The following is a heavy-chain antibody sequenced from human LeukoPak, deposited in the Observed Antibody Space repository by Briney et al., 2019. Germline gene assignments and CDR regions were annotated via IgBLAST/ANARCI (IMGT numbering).Heavy chain of an antibody. Sequence: ASVKVSCKASGYIFSSYYMHWVRQAPGQGLEWMGIINPRGDSTTYAQKFQGRLTMTKDMSTSTLYMELSSLRSEDTAVYYCAREHSASAQDYWGKGTLVTSSS. V-gene: IGHV1-46*01. CDR3: AREHSASAQDY. D-gene: IGHD1-26*01. J-gene: IGHJ4*02. CDR1: GYIFSSYY. CDR2: INPRGDST.